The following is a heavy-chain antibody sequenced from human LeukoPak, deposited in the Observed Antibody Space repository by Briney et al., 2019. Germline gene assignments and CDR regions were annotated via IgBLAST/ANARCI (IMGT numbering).Heavy chain of an antibody. CDR2: IKSKADGGTT. CDR1: GIAFSDFW. J-gene: IGHJ4*02. Sequence: GGSLRLSCAASGIAFSDFWMTWVRQAPGKGLEWVGRIKSKADGGTTDYAAPVKGRFSISGDDSKNTVYLQMDSLEAEDTAVYYCAAFSKGFWGQGTLVTVSS. CDR3: AAFSKGF. V-gene: IGHV3-15*01.